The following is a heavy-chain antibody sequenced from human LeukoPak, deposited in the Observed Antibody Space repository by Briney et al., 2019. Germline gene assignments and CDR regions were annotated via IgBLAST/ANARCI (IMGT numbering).Heavy chain of an antibody. Sequence: SETLSLTCTVSGGSISSYYWSWIRQPPGKGLEWIGYIYYSGSTNYNPSLKSRVTISVDTSKNQFSLKLSSVTAADTAVYYCARGRSTTVTTWYYFDYWGQGTLVTVSS. V-gene: IGHV4-59*12. J-gene: IGHJ4*02. CDR2: IYYSGST. CDR3: ARGRSTTVTTWYYFDY. D-gene: IGHD4-17*01. CDR1: GGSISSYY.